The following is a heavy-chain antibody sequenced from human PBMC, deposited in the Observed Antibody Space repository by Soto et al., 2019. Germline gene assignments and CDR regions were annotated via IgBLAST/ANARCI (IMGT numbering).Heavy chain of an antibody. D-gene: IGHD6-13*01. Sequence: GGSLRLSCAASGFTFSSYSMNWVRQAPGKGLEWVSYISSSSSTIYYADSVKGRFTISRDNAKNSLYLQMNSLRAEDTAVYYCARGRIAAARNSYNWFDPWGQGTLVPVSS. CDR3: ARGRIAAARNSYNWFDP. V-gene: IGHV3-48*04. CDR1: GFTFSSYS. J-gene: IGHJ5*02. CDR2: ISSSSSTI.